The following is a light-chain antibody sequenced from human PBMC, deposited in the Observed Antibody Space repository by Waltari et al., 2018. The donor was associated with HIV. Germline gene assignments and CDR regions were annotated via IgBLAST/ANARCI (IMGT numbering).Light chain of an antibody. CDR1: QSVISSY. Sequence: EIVLTQSPGTLSLSPGERATLSCRASQSVISSYLAWYQQKPGQAPRLLSYGASSGATGIPARFSGSGSGTDFTLTISGLEPEDFAMYYCQQYGSSPWTFGQGTKVEIK. CDR3: QQYGSSPWT. J-gene: IGKJ1*01. CDR2: GAS. V-gene: IGKV3-20*01.